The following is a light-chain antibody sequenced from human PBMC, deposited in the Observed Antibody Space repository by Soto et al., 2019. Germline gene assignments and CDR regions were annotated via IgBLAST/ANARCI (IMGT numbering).Light chain of an antibody. CDR2: GAS. V-gene: IGKV3-15*01. CDR1: QSVSSN. J-gene: IGKJ4*01. CDR3: QQYNHWPHWLT. Sequence: EIVMTQSPATLSVSPGERATLSCRASQSVSSNLAWYQQRPGQAPRLLIYGASTRVTGIPARFSGSGSGTEFSLPISSLQSEDFAGCYCQQYNHWPHWLTFVGGTKVEMK.